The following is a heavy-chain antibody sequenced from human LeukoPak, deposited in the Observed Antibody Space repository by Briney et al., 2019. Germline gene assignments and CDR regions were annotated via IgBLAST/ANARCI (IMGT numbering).Heavy chain of an antibody. CDR3: ASLKGFPSGSDDAFDI. D-gene: IGHD3-10*01. CDR2: INHSGST. CDR1: GGSFSGYY. V-gene: IGHV4-34*01. Sequence: SETLSLTCAVYGGSFSGYYWSWIRQPPGKGLEWIGEINHSGSTNYNPSLKSRVTISVDTSKNQFSLKLSSVTAADTAVYYCASLKGFPSGSDDAFDIWGQGTMVTVSS. J-gene: IGHJ3*02.